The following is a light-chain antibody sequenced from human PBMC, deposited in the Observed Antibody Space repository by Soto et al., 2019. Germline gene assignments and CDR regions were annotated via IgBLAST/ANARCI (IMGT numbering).Light chain of an antibody. Sequence: QCVLTQAPSESGTPGQRVTISCSGSSSNIGSNTVNWYQQLPGTAPKLLICSNNQRPSGVPDRFSGSKSGTSASLAISGLQSEDEADYYCAAWDDSLNGVVFGGGTKLTVL. J-gene: IGLJ2*01. CDR2: SNN. CDR1: SSNIGSNT. V-gene: IGLV1-44*01. CDR3: AAWDDSLNGVV.